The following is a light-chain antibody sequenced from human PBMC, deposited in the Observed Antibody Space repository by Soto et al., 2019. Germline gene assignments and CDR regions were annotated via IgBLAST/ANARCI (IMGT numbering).Light chain of an antibody. CDR1: QSVLYSFSNQNN. Sequence: DIVMTQSPESLAVSLGERATINCRSSQSVLYSFSNQNNLAWYQQKPGQPPKLLIYWASARESGVPDRFSGSGTGTDFTLTISSLQAEDVAVYYCQQYYTTPWTFGQGTKVEIK. CDR2: WAS. CDR3: QQYYTTPWT. V-gene: IGKV4-1*01. J-gene: IGKJ1*01.